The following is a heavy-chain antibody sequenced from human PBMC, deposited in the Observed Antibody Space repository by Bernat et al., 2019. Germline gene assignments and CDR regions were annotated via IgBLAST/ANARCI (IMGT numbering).Heavy chain of an antibody. CDR1: GFTYGNYA. Sequence: EVQLLESGGGLVQPGGSLRLSCAASGFTYGNYAMSWVRQAPGKGLEWVSSISAGGGGTYVGDSGRGRLTISRDNSKNTLNLQMNSLRAEDTAVYYCAKEGYSRGVIDFWGQGTLVIVSS. J-gene: IGHJ4*02. V-gene: IGHV3-23*01. CDR2: ISAGGGGT. CDR3: AKEGYSRGVIDF. D-gene: IGHD6-13*01.